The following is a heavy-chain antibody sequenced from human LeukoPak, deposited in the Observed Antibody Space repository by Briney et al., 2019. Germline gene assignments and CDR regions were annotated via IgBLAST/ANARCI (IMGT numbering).Heavy chain of an antibody. CDR1: GFTFSSYS. CDR2: ISSSSSYI. J-gene: IGHJ5*02. D-gene: IGHD3-10*01. Sequence: GGSLRLSCAAYGFTFSSYSMNWVRQAPGKGLEWVSSISSSSSYIYYADPVKGRFTISRDNANNSLYLQMNSLRGEDTSVNYGARVPPGPYHWGQGTLVTVSS. CDR3: ARVPPGPYH. V-gene: IGHV3-21*01.